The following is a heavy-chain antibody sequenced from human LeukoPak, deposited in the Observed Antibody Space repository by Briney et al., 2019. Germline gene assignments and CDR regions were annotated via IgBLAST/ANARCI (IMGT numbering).Heavy chain of an antibody. J-gene: IGHJ4*02. CDR1: GFTFDDYA. V-gene: IGHV3-9*01. Sequence: PGGSLRLSCAASGFTFDDYAMHWVRQAPGKGLEWVSGISWNSGSIGYADSVKGRFTISRDNAKNSLYLQMNSLRAEDTAVYYCARAPHDYGDYLLDYWGQGTLVTVSS. D-gene: IGHD4-17*01. CDR3: ARAPHDYGDYLLDY. CDR2: ISWNSGSI.